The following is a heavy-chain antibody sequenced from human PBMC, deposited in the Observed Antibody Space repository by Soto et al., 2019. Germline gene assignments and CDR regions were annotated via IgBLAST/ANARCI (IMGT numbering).Heavy chain of an antibody. J-gene: IGHJ6*02. CDR1: GFTFSSYS. CDR3: ARVGRGVYGMDV. V-gene: IGHV3-48*02. CDR2: ITSDSSTI. D-gene: IGHD2-8*01. Sequence: ESGGGLVQPGGSLRLSCAASGFTFSSYSISWVRQAPGKGLEWFSYITSDSSTISYADSVKGRFTVSRDNAKNSLYLQMISLRDEATAVYYCARVGRGVYGMDVWRQGNSVNVSS.